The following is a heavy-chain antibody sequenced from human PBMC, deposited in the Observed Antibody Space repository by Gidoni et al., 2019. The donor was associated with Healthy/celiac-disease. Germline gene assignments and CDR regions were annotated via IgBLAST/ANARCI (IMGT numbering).Heavy chain of an antibody. D-gene: IGHD4-17*01. CDR2: IWYDGSNK. CDR1: GFTFSSYG. V-gene: IGHV3-33*01. Sequence: QVQLVESGGGVVQPGRSLRLSCAASGFTFSSYGMPWVRQAPGKGLEWVAVIWYDGSNKYYADSVKGRFTISRDNSKNTLYLQMNSLRAEDTAVYYCARAGDYLTRAYYYYYGMDVWGQGTTVTVSS. CDR3: ARAGDYLTRAYYYYYGMDV. J-gene: IGHJ6*02.